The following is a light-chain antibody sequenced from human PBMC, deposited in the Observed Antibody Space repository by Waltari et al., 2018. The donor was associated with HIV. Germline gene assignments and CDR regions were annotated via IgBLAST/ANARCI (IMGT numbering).Light chain of an antibody. CDR3: MIWQSTALV. V-gene: IGLV5-45*01. CDR1: SGLNLATST. CDR2: YKSDSDK. J-gene: IGLJ3*02. Sequence: QAVVTQPASLSASPGASATLPCPLRSGLNLATSTLSSFHQQPGSPPRFLLRYKSDSDKQQGSGVPSRFSGSKDASANAGILRISGLQSEDEADYYCMIWQSTALVFGGGTTLTVL.